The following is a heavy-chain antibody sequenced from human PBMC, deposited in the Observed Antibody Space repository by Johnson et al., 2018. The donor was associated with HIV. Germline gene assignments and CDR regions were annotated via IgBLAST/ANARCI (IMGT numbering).Heavy chain of an antibody. CDR3: ASLVGSSSGEAFDI. CDR1: GFTFSDYY. J-gene: IGHJ3*02. Sequence: QVQLVESGGGLVKPGGSLRLSCAASGFTFSDYYMSWIRQAPGKGLEWVSYISSSGSIMYYVDSVKGRFTISRDTAKNSLYLQMNSLRAEDTAVYYCASLVGSSSGEAFDIWGQGTMVTVSS. V-gene: IGHV3-11*04. CDR2: ISSSGSIM. D-gene: IGHD6-6*01.